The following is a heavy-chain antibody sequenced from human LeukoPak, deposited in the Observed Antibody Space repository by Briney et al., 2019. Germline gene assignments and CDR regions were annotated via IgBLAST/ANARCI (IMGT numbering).Heavy chain of an antibody. V-gene: IGHV1-2*02. J-gene: IGHJ4*02. CDR1: AYTFTAYF. D-gene: IGHD4-17*01. CDR2: MNPNSGDT. Sequence: ASVKVSCKAPAYTFTAYFVHWVRQAPGQGLEWLGWMNPNSGDTNFAQKFQGRVTMTRDTSINTAYMELTRLTFDDTAVYYCARGYGDYYFDYWGQGTLVTVSS. CDR3: ARGYGDYYFDY.